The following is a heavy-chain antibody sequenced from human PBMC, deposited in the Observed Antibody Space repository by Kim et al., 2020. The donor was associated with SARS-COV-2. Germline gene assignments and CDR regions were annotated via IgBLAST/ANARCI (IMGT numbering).Heavy chain of an antibody. CDR2: IIPILGIA. D-gene: IGHD1-1*01. J-gene: IGHJ4*02. Sequence: SVKVSCKASGGTFSSYTISWVRQAPGQGLEWMGRIIPILGIANYAQKFQGRVTITADKSTSTAYMELSSLRSEDTAVYYCAREGVQLERQGFDYWGQGTLVTVSS. V-gene: IGHV1-69*04. CDR3: AREGVQLERQGFDY. CDR1: GGTFSSYT.